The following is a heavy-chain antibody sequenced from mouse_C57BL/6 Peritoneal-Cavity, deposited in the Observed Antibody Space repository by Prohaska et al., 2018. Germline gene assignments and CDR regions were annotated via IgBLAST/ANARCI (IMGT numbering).Heavy chain of an antibody. V-gene: IGHV1-58*01. CDR3: ARDGATVVAKRDYAMDY. Sequence: TEYNEKFKGKATLTSDTSSSTAYMQVSVLTSDDSAIYFCARDGATVVAKRDYAMDYWGQGTSVTVSS. CDR2: T. J-gene: IGHJ4*01. D-gene: IGHD1-1*01.